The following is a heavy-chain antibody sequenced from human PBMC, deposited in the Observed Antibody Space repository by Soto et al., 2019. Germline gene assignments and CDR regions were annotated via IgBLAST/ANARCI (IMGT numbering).Heavy chain of an antibody. D-gene: IGHD3-10*01. CDR1: GGSIRRGSYY. Sequence: ETLPLTCTVPGGSIRRGSYYWGWIRQPPGKGLEWIGSIYYSGSTYYNPSLKSRVTISVDTSKNQFSLKLSSVTAADTAVYYCARLGYYGSGTDSRYYYYYGMDVWGQGTAVT. CDR3: ARLGYYGSGTDSRYYYYYGMDV. V-gene: IGHV4-39*01. CDR2: IYYSGST. J-gene: IGHJ6*02.